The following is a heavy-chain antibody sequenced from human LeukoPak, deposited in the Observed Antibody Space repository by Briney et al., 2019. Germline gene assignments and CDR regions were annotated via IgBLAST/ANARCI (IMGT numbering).Heavy chain of an antibody. V-gene: IGHV4-39*07. CDR3: ARDRRPLNWFDP. CDR1: GGSISSSSYY. J-gene: IGHJ5*02. Sequence: SETLSLTCIVSGGSISSSSYYWGRIRQPPGKGLEWIGSIFYSGTTYYNPSLKSRFNISVDTSKNQFSLKLSSVTAADTAVYYCARDRRPLNWFDPWGQGTLVTVSS. CDR2: IFYSGTT.